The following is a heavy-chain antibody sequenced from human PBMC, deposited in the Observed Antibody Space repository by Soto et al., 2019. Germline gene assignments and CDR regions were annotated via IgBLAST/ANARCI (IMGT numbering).Heavy chain of an antibody. V-gene: IGHV4-59*08. CDR3: ARRYGSAFDY. D-gene: IGHD6-25*01. Sequence: QVQLQESGPGLVKPSETLSLTCTVSGDSISSYYWSWIRQPPGKGLERNGYISYSGSTNHTPSLQSRATISVDTSKNQFSLTLSSVTAADTAVYYCARRYGSAFDYWGQGTLVTVSS. CDR1: GDSISSYY. CDR2: ISYSGST. J-gene: IGHJ4*02.